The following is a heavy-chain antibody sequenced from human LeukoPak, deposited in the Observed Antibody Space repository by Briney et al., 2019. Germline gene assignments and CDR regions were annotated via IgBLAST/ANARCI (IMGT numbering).Heavy chain of an antibody. CDR2: ISTSTSTI. J-gene: IGHJ6*03. CDR3: ARDRECSSTSCYDYYYYYMDV. Sequence: PGGSLRLSCAASGFTFSSYEMNWVRQAPGKGLEWISYISTSTSTIYYADSVKGRFTISRDNAKNSLYLQMNSLRAEDTAVYYCARDRECSSTSCYDYYYYYMDVWGKGTTVTVSS. V-gene: IGHV3-48*03. CDR1: GFTFSSYE. D-gene: IGHD2-2*01.